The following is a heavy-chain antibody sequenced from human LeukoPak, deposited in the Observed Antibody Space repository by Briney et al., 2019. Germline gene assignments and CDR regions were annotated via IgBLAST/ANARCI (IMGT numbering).Heavy chain of an antibody. CDR1: GYSISSGYY. Sequence: SETLSLTCTVSGYSISSGYYWAWIRQPPGKGLEWIGSIYHSGSTYYNPSLKSRVTISVDTSKNQFSLKLTSVTAADTAVYFCARGGYYGSGNDFRFDPWGQGTLVTVSS. V-gene: IGHV4-38-2*02. D-gene: IGHD3-10*01. CDR2: IYHSGST. CDR3: ARGGYYGSGNDFRFDP. J-gene: IGHJ5*02.